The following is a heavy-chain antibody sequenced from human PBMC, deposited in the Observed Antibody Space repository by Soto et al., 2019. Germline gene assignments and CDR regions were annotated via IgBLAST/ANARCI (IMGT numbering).Heavy chain of an antibody. CDR1: GGSISSSSYY. CDR3: ARRRGYSYGLAHSYWYFDL. CDR2: IYYSGST. Sequence: QLQLQESGPGLVKPSETLSLTCTVSGGSISSSSYYWGWIRQPPGKGLEWIGSIYYSGSTYYNPSLKSRVTISVDTSKNPSSLKLSSVTAADTAVYYCARRRGYSYGLAHSYWYFDLWGRGTLVTVSS. D-gene: IGHD5-18*01. V-gene: IGHV4-39*01. J-gene: IGHJ2*01.